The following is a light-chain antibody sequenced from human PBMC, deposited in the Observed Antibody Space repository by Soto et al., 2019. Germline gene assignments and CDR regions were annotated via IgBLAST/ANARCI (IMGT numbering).Light chain of an antibody. Sequence: DIQMTQSPSSVSASVGDTVTVSCRASQVISSWLAWYQQKPGKAPKLLIYDASSLESGVPSRFSGSGSGTEFTLTISSLQPDDFATYYCQQYNSYGTFGQGTKV. CDR3: QQYNSYGT. V-gene: IGKV1-5*01. CDR2: DAS. J-gene: IGKJ1*01. CDR1: QVISSW.